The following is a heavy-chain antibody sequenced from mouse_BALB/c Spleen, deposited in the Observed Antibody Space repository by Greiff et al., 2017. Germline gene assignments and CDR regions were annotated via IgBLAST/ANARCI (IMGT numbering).Heavy chain of an antibody. CDR2: ISYSGST. CDR3: ARSEDGYDGYYFDY. V-gene: IGHV3-2*02. D-gene: IGHD2-2*01. J-gene: IGHJ2*01. CDR1: GYSITSDYA. Sequence: DVQLVESGPGLVKPSQSLSLTCTVTGYSITSDYAWNWIRQFPGNKLEWMGYISYSGSTSYNPSLKSRISITRDTSKNQFFLQLNSVTTEDTATYYCARSEDGYDGYYFDYWGQGTTLTVSS.